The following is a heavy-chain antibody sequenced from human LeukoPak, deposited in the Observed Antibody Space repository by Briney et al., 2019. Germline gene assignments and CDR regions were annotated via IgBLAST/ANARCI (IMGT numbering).Heavy chain of an antibody. Sequence: GGSLRLSCAASGFAFSSYTMSWVRQAPGKGLEWVSAISGSGDSTYYAGSVKGRFTISRDNSKNTLYLQMNSLGAEDTAVYYCAKDSGSNGYDPIDSWGQGTLVTVSS. D-gene: IGHD5-12*01. J-gene: IGHJ4*02. CDR2: ISGSGDST. V-gene: IGHV3-23*01. CDR1: GFAFSSYT. CDR3: AKDSGSNGYDPIDS.